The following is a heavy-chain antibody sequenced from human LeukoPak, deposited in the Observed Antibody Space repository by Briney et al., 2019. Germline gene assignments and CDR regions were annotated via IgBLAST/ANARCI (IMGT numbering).Heavy chain of an antibody. CDR1: GFTFSDYY. J-gene: IGHJ4*02. Sequence: GGSLRLPCAASGFTFSDYYMSWIRQAPGKGLEWVSYISSSGSTIYYADSVKGRFTISRDNAKNSLYLQMNSLRAEDTAVYYCARDRMGTYYDSSGYHYHDYWGQGTLVTVSS. CDR2: ISSSGSTI. V-gene: IGHV3-11*01. CDR3: ARDRMGTYYDSSGYHYHDY. D-gene: IGHD3-22*01.